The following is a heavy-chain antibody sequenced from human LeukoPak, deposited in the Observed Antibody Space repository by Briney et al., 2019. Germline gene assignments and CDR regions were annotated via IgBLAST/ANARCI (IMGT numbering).Heavy chain of an antibody. CDR3: ARDLSGSYDVYYYYGMDV. Sequence: GGSLRLSCAASGFTFSSYAMHWVRQAPGKGLEWVAVISYDGSNKYYADSVKGRFTISRDNSKNTLYLQMNSLRAEDTAVYYCARDLSGSYDVYYYYGMDVWGQGTTVTV. V-gene: IGHV3-30-3*01. CDR2: ISYDGSNK. J-gene: IGHJ6*02. CDR1: GFTFSSYA. D-gene: IGHD3-10*01.